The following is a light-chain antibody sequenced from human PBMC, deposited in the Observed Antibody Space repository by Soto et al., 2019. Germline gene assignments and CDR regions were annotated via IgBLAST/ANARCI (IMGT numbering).Light chain of an antibody. CDR1: QSISSW. CDR3: QGLLT. J-gene: IGKJ4*01. V-gene: IGKV1-5*03. Sequence: DIQMTQSPSTLSASVGDRVTITCRASQSISSWLAWYQQKPGKAPKLLIYKASSLESGVPSRFSGSGSGTEFTLPISSLQPDDFATYYCQGLLTFGGGTKVEIK. CDR2: KAS.